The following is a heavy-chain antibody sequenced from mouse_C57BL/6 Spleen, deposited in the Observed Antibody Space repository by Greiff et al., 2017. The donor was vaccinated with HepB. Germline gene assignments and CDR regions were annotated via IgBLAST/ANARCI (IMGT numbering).Heavy chain of an antibody. J-gene: IGHJ2*01. D-gene: IGHD2-3*01. CDR3: AKSPIYDGCPHYFDY. V-gene: IGHV1-18*01. CDR1: GYTFTDYN. Sequence: VQLQQSGPELVKPGASVKIPCKASGYTFTDYNMDWVKQSHGKSLEWIGDINPNNGGTIYNQKFKGKTTLTVDKSSSTAYMELRSLTSEDTAVYDCAKSPIYDGCPHYFDYWGQGTTLTVSS. CDR2: INPNNGGT.